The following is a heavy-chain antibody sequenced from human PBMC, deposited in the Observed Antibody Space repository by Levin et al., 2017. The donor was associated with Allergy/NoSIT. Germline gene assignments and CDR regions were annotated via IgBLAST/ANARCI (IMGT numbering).Heavy chain of an antibody. J-gene: IGHJ4*02. Sequence: GGSLRLSCAVSGLNFNSYGMNWVRRAPGKGLEWVALISSGGNDGFYADSVRGRFTISRDNSKNMLYLQMNSLRPGDTAVYYCAARVFDYGGQGTRVTVAS. V-gene: IGHV3-30*03. CDR3: AARVFDY. CDR2: ISSGGNDG. CDR1: GLNFNSYG.